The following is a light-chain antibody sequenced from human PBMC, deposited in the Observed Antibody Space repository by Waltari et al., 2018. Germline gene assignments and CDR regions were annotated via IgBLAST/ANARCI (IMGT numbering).Light chain of an antibody. V-gene: IGLV2-11*01. CDR1: SSDVGGYNY. CDR2: DVS. CDR3: CSYAGSYTFVV. J-gene: IGLJ2*01. Sequence: QSALTQPRSVSGSPGQSVTISCTGTSSDVGGYNYVSLYQQHPGKAPKLMIYDVSKRPSGVPDRFSASKSGNTASLTISGLQAEDEADYYCCSYAGSYTFVVFGGGTKLTVL.